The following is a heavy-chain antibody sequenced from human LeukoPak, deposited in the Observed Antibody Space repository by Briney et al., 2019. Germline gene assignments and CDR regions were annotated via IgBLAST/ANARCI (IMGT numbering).Heavy chain of an antibody. J-gene: IGHJ4*02. V-gene: IGHV4-30-2*01. D-gene: IGHD6-19*01. CDR1: GGSISSGGYS. Sequence: SETLSLTCAVSGGSISSGGYSWSWIRQPPGKGLEWIGYIYHSGSTYYNPSLKSRVTISVDRSKNQFSLKLSSVTAADTAVYYCARSLRRLGNSPFDYWGQGTLVTVSS. CDR3: ARSLRRLGNSPFDY. CDR2: IYHSGST.